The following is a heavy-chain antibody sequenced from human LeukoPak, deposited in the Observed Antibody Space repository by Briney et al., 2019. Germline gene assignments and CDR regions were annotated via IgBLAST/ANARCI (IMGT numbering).Heavy chain of an antibody. J-gene: IGHJ5*02. CDR2: INHSGST. CDR1: GGSISSGSYY. CDR3: ARGTLSITMVRGVIRTRNWFDP. Sequence: SETLSLTCTVSGGSISSGSYYWSWIRQPPGKGLEWIGEINHSGSTNYNPSLKSRVTISVDTSKNQFSLKLSSVTAADTAVYYCARGTLSITMVRGVIRTRNWFDPWGQGTLVTVSS. D-gene: IGHD3-10*01. V-gene: IGHV4-39*07.